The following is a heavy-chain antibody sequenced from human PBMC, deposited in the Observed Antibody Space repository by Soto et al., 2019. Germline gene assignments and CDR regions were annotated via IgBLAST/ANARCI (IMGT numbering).Heavy chain of an antibody. Sequence: EVQLVESGGGLVQPGGSLRLSCAGSGFTFSNYWMHWVRQAPGKGLEWVSRIDHDGPTDYADSVRGRFTISRDNAENTLYLQVTSRRAEYTAVYYCVRDSHGDYWGQGTLVIVSS. CDR1: GFTFSNYW. V-gene: IGHV3-74*01. CDR2: IDHDGPT. J-gene: IGHJ4*02. CDR3: VRDSHGDY.